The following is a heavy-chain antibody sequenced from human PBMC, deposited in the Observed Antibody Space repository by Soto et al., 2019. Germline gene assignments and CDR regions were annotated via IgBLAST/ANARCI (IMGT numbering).Heavy chain of an antibody. D-gene: IGHD1-1*01. V-gene: IGHV3-7*01. CDR3: ARDGEGDYNDFDY. Sequence: EVQLVESGGGLVQPGGSLRLSCAASGFTFSSYWMSWVRQAPGKGLERVANIKEDGSDKYYVGSVKGRFTISRDNAKSALYLQMDSRRGEDTAVYYCARDGEGDYNDFDYWGQGTLVTVSS. CDR2: IKEDGSDK. CDR1: GFTFSSYW. J-gene: IGHJ4*02.